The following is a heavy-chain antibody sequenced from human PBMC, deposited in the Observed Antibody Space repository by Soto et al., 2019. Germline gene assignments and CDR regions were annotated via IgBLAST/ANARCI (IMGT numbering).Heavy chain of an antibody. V-gene: IGHV3-74*01. CDR3: ARYSSGWSPHGMDV. J-gene: IGHJ6*02. Sequence: EVQLVESGGGLVQPGGSLRLSCVASGFTFSSYWMHWVRQAPGKGLVWVSRINSDGSITSYADSVKGRFTISRDNAKNTLYLQMNSLRAEDTAVYYCARYSSGWSPHGMDVWGQGTTVTVSS. CDR2: INSDGSIT. D-gene: IGHD6-19*01. CDR1: GFTFSSYW.